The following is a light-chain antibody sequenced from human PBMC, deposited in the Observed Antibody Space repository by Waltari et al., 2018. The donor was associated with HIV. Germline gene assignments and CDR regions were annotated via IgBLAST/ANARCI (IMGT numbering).Light chain of an antibody. J-gene: IGLJ2*01. CDR3: CSYAGSYAV. Sequence: QSALTQPRSVSGSPGQSVTISCTGTSSDVGGYNYVSWYQQHPGKAPKRMIYDGSKRPSGVPERFSGSKSGNTASLTISGLQAEDEADYYCCSYAGSYAVFGGGTKLTVL. CDR2: DGS. CDR1: SSDVGGYNY. V-gene: IGLV2-11*01.